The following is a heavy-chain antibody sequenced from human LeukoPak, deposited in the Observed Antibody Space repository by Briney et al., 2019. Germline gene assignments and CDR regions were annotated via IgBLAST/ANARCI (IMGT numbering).Heavy chain of an antibody. D-gene: IGHD4-17*01. CDR1: GYTFTSYG. V-gene: IGHV1-18*01. J-gene: IGHJ4*02. CDR2: ISAYNGNT. CDR3: AAQAVRSDY. Sequence: ASVKVSCKASGYTFTSYGISWVRQAPGQGLEWMGWISAYNGNTNYAQKLQGRVTTTTDTSTSTAYMELRCLRSDDTAVYYCAAQAVRSDYWGQGTLVTVSS.